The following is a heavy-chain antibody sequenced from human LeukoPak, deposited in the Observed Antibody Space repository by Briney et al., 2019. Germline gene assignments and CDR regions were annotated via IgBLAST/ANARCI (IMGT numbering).Heavy chain of an antibody. Sequence: PGGSLRLSCAASGFTFSSYAMSWVRQAPGKGLEWVSGISWNSGSIGYADSVKGRFTISRDNAKNSLYLQMNSLRAEDMALYYCAKAHSSGWYLNAFDIWGQGTMVTVSS. J-gene: IGHJ3*02. V-gene: IGHV3-9*03. CDR2: ISWNSGSI. CDR3: AKAHSSGWYLNAFDI. CDR1: GFTFSSYA. D-gene: IGHD6-19*01.